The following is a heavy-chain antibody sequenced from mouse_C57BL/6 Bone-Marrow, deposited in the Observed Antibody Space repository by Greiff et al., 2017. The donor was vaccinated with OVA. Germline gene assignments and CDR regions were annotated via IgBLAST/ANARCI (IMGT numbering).Heavy chain of an antibody. D-gene: IGHD2-10*01. J-gene: IGHJ4*01. CDR3: AGRNLAYYGNHYYAMDD. V-gene: IGHV1-18*01. CDR2: INPNNGGT. Sequence: VQLQQSGPELVKPGASVKIPCKASGYTFTDYNMDWVKQSHGKSLEWIGDINPNNGGTIYNQKFKGKATLTVDKSSSTAYMELRSLTSEDTAVYYCAGRNLAYYGNHYYAMDDWGQGTSVTVSS. CDR1: GYTFTDYN.